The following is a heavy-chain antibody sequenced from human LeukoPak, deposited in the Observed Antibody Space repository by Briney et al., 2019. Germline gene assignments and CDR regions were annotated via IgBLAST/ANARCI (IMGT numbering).Heavy chain of an antibody. J-gene: IGHJ3*01. CDR2: VFYSGGT. CDR3: ARHMSVTYDAFDL. D-gene: IGHD2-21*02. CDR1: GGSTTGXF. V-gene: IGHV4-59*08. Sequence: PSETXSXXXTISGGSTTGXFWSXIRXPPGKGRXWFGYVFYSGGTLYNPSLDSRVTISVDTSKTQFSLELTSVTAADTAVYYCARHMSVTYDAFDLWGRGTMVTVSS.